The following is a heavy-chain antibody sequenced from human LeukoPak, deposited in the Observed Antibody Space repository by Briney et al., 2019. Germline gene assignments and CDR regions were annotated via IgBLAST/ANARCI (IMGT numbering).Heavy chain of an antibody. CDR2: IYTSGST. Sequence: SETLSLTCTVSGGPISSYYWSWIRQPAGKGLEWIGRIYTSGSTNYNPSLKSRVTISVDTSKNQFSLKLSSVTAADTAVYYCAREKGPKLLWFGEPSYWFDPWGQGTLVTVSS. CDR1: GGPISSYY. V-gene: IGHV4-4*07. CDR3: AREKGPKLLWFGEPSYWFDP. J-gene: IGHJ5*02. D-gene: IGHD3-10*01.